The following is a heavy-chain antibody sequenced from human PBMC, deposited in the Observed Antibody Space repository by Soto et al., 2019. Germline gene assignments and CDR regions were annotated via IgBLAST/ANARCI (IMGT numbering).Heavy chain of an antibody. CDR1: GYTFTGYY. V-gene: IGHV1-2*02. J-gene: IGHJ3*02. D-gene: IGHD1-26*01. CDR2: INPNAGGT. CDR3: ARLMDPYSGPHLDI. Sequence: ASVKVSCKASGYTFTGYYIHWVRQAPGQGLEWMGWINPNAGGTNYAQKFQGRVTMTRDTSISTAYMELSTLKSDDAAVYYCARLMDPYSGPHLDIWGQGTMVTVSS.